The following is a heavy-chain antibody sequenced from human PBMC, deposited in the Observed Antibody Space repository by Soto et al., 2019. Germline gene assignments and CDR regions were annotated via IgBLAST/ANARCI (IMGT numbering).Heavy chain of an antibody. CDR1: GASISNDDYS. D-gene: IGHD2-8*02. CDR3: ARDKITGLFDY. J-gene: IGHJ4*02. Sequence: SETLSLTCAVSGASISNDDYSWSWMRQPPGKGLEWIGEINHSGSTIYNPSLKSRVTISVDTSKNQFSLKLTSVTAADTAVYYCARDKITGLFDYWGQGTLVTVSS. V-gene: IGHV4-34*01. CDR2: INHSGST.